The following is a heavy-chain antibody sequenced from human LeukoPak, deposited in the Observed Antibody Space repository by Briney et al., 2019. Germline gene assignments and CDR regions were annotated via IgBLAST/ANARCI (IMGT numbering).Heavy chain of an antibody. CDR1: GFTFSDYA. V-gene: IGHV3-23*01. D-gene: IGHD6-13*01. J-gene: IGHJ4*02. CDR2: ISGSDGST. CDR3: ARRGSSSWGIDY. Sequence: PGGSLRLSCVASGFTFSDYAMPWVRQAPDKGLEWVSAISGSDGSTCYADSVKDRFTVSRDNSKNSLYLQMNSLRTEDTAVSYYARRGSSSWGIDYWGQGTLVTVSS.